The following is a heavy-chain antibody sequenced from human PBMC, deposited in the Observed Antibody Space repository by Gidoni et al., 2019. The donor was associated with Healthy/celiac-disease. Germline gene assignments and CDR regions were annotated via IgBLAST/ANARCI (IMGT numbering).Heavy chain of an antibody. D-gene: IGHD6-19*01. CDR3: AKDRAVAGTYYYGMDV. CDR1: GFTFSSYA. J-gene: IGHJ6*02. Sequence: EVQLLESGGGLVQLGGSLRLSCAASGFTFSSYAMSWVRQAPGKGLEWVSAISGSGGSTYYADSVKGRFTISRDNSKNTLYLQMNSLRAEDTAVYYCAKDRAVAGTYYYGMDVWGQGTTVTVSS. CDR2: ISGSGGST. V-gene: IGHV3-23*01.